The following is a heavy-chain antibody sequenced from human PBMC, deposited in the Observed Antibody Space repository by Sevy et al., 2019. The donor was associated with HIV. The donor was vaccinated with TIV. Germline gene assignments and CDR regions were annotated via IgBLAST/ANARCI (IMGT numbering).Heavy chain of an antibody. D-gene: IGHD2-2*01. J-gene: IGHJ5*02. CDR3: ARFHLGYCSSTSCFGWWFDP. CDR2: IYYSGST. CDR1: GGSISSYY. V-gene: IGHV4-59*01. Sequence: SETLSLSCTVSGGSISSYYWSWIRQPPGKGLEWIGSIYYSGSTNYNPSLKSRVTISVDTSKNQFSLKLSSVTAADTAVYYCARFHLGYCSSTSCFGWWFDPWGQGTLVTVSS.